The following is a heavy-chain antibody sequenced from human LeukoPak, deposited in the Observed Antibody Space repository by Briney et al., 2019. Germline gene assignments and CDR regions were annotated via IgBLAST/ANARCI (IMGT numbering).Heavy chain of an antibody. CDR2: IIPIFGTA. Sequence: ASVKVSCKASGGTFSSYAISWVRQAPGQGLEWMGGIIPIFGTANYAQKFQGRVTITADESTSTAYMELSSLRSEDTAVYYCARVKVVVPAAMRGWYFDLWGRGTLVTVSS. V-gene: IGHV1-69*01. CDR3: ARVKVVVPAAMRGWYFDL. D-gene: IGHD2-2*01. CDR1: GGTFSSYA. J-gene: IGHJ2*01.